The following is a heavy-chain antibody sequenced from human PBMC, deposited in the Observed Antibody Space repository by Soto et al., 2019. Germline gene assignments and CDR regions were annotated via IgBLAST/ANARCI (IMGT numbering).Heavy chain of an antibody. Sequence: SETLSLTCTVSGGSISSGGYYWSWIRQHPGKGLEWIGYIYYSGSTYYNPSLKSRVTISVDTSKNQFSLKLSSVTAADTAVYYCARAAHYSSPFRWFDPSGQGTLVTVSS. D-gene: IGHD6-13*01. CDR1: GGSISSGGYY. CDR3: ARAAHYSSPFRWFDP. J-gene: IGHJ5*02. V-gene: IGHV4-31*03. CDR2: IYYSGST.